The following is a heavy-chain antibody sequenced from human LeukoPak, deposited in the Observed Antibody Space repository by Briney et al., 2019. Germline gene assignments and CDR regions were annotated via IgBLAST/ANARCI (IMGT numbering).Heavy chain of an antibody. CDR1: GGSISSGGYY. D-gene: IGHD5-12*01. J-gene: IGHJ4*02. Sequence: SETLSLTCTVSGGSISSGGYYRSWIRQHPGKGLEWIGYIYYSGSTNYNPSLKSRVTISVDTSKNQFSLKLSSVTAADTAVYYCARARFRKWLRSTFDYWGQGTLVTVSS. V-gene: IGHV4-61*08. CDR3: ARARFRKWLRSTFDY. CDR2: IYYSGST.